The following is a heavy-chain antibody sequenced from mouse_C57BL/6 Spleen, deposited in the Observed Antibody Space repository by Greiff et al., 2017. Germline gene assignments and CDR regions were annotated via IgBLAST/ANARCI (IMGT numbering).Heavy chain of an antibody. D-gene: IGHD1-1*01. CDR3: ARVTTVVARDWYFDV. CDR2: ISSGSSTI. V-gene: IGHV5-17*01. CDR1: GFTFSDYG. Sequence: EVQVVESGGGLVKPGGSLKLSCAASGFTFSDYGMHWVRQAPEKGLEWVAYISSGSSTIYYAETVKGRFTISRDNAKHTLFLQMTSLRSEDTAMYYCARVTTVVARDWYFDVWGTGTTVTVSS. J-gene: IGHJ1*03.